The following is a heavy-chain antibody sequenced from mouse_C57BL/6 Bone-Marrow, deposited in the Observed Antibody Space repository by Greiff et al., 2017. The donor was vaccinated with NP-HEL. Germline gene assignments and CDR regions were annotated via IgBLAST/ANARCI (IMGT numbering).Heavy chain of an antibody. CDR1: GYTFTSYW. V-gene: IGHV1-69*01. CDR2: IDPSDSYT. CDR3: GRDDFDY. Sequence: QVQLQQPGAELVMPGASVKLSCKASGYTFTSYWMHWVKQRPGQGLEWIVEIDPSDSYTNYNQKFKGKSTLTVDKSSSTTYMQLSSLTSEDSAVYYCGRDDFDYWGRGKTPTVTS. J-gene: IGHJ2*01.